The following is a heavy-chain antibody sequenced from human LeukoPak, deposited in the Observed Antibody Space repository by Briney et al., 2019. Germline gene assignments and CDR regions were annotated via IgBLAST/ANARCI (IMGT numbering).Heavy chain of an antibody. CDR1: GGSISSYY. V-gene: IGHV4-59*08. Sequence: NPSETLSLTCTVSGGSISSYYWSWIRQPPGKGLEWIGYIYYSGSTNYNPSLKSRVTISVDTSKNQFSLKLSSVTAADTAVYYCARHRSSGYYGAFDIWGQGTMVTVSS. CDR3: ARHRSSGYYGAFDI. J-gene: IGHJ3*02. CDR2: IYYSGST. D-gene: IGHD3-22*01.